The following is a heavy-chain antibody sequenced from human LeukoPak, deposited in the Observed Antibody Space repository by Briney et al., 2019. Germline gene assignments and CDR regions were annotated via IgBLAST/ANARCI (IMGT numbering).Heavy chain of an antibody. CDR1: GFTFDDYA. CDR2: ISWNSGSI. J-gene: IGHJ1*01. V-gene: IGHV3-9*01. Sequence: GGSLRLSCAASGFTFDDYAMHWVRQAPGKGLEGVSGISWNSGSIGYADSVKGRFTISRDNPRNTLYMQMNSLRDEDTALYYCAIMHGYYDGSGYWVQWGQGTLVTVSS. D-gene: IGHD3-22*01. CDR3: AIMHGYYDGSGYWVQ.